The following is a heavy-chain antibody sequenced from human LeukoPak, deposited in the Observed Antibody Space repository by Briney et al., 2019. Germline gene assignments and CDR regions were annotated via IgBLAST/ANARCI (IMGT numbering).Heavy chain of an antibody. J-gene: IGHJ4*02. Sequence: GGSLRLSCAASGLTFSSYEMNWVRQAPGKGLEWVSYISSSGSTIYYADSVKGRFTISGDNAENSLYLQMNSLRAEDTAVYYCARDTGYFDYWGQGTLVTVSS. V-gene: IGHV3-48*03. CDR3: ARDTGYFDY. CDR1: GLTFSSYE. D-gene: IGHD4-17*01. CDR2: ISSSGSTI.